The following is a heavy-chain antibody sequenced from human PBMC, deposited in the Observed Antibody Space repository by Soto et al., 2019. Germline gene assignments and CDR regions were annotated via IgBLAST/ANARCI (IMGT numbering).Heavy chain of an antibody. D-gene: IGHD3-3*01. J-gene: IGHJ4*02. Sequence: XAALKISCRGCGYDFNTNGFGWVRQSPGRGLEWVGIMYPGDSDTRYNPSLQGHVTLSVDVTVSTAFLQWRSLETSDTGMYFCARLQRDCNKTSCYYADHWGQGTQVTVSS. CDR1: GYDFNTNG. CDR2: MYPGDSDT. V-gene: IGHV5-51*01. CDR3: ARLQRDCNKTSCYYADH.